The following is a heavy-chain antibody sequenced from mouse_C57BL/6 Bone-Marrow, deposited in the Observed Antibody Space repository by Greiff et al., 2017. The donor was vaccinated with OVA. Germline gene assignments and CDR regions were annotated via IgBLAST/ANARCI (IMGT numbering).Heavy chain of an antibody. J-gene: IGHJ4*01. V-gene: IGHV2-4*01. CDR3: AKKATVVATDYYAMDY. CDR1: GFSLTSYG. D-gene: IGHD1-1*01. Sequence: QVQLKESGPSLVQPSQSLSITCTVSGFSLTSYGVHWVRQPPGKGLEWLGVIWSGGSTDYNAAFISRLSISKDNSKSQVFFKMNSLQADDTAIYYCAKKATVVATDYYAMDYWGQGTSVTVSS. CDR2: IWSGGST.